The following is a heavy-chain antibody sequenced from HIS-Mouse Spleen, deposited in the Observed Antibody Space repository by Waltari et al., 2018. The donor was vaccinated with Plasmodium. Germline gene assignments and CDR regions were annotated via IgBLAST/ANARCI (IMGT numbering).Heavy chain of an antibody. CDR2: IYYSGST. J-gene: IGHJ4*02. Sequence: QVQLQESGPGLVKPSETLSLTCTVSGGSISSYYWSWTRQPPGKGLEWIGYIYYSGSTNNNPSLKIRVTISGDTSKNQFSLKLSSVTAADTAVYYCARLRYSYGYFDYWGQGTLVTVSS. CDR1: GGSISSYY. V-gene: IGHV4-59*08. CDR3: ARLRYSYGYFDY. D-gene: IGHD5-18*01.